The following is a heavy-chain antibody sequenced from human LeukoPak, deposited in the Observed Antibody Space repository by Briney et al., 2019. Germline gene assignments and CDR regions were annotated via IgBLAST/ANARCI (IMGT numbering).Heavy chain of an antibody. J-gene: IGHJ3*02. Sequence: SETLSLTCAVYGGSFSGYYWSWIRQPPGKGLEWIGEINHSGSTNYNPSLKSRVTISVDTSKNQFSLKLSSVTAADTAVYYCARDLLYSGSYPDAFDIWGQGTMVTVSS. CDR3: ARDLLYSGSYPDAFDI. V-gene: IGHV4-34*01. D-gene: IGHD1-26*01. CDR1: GGSFSGYY. CDR2: INHSGST.